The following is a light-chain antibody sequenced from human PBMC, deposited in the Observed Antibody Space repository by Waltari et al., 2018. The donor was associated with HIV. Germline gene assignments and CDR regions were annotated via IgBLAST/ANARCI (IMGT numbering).Light chain of an antibody. CDR3: QQSHSPPRT. CDR1: QTISRH. Sequence: DLQMTQSPSSLSAFVGDRVTITCRASQTISRHLNWYQQKPGEAPKLLIYGASSLQSGVPSRFSGSGSGIHFTLTISSLKPEDSATYYCQQSHSPPRTFGQGTKLEIK. V-gene: IGKV1-39*01. CDR2: GAS. J-gene: IGKJ2*02.